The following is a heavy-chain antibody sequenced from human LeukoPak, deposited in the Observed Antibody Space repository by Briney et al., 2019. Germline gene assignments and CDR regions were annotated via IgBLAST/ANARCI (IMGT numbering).Heavy chain of an antibody. V-gene: IGHV3-66*01. D-gene: IGHD4-17*01. CDR3: ARDGSFYGDQGPGMDV. J-gene: IGHJ6*02. CDR2: IYSGGST. Sequence: GGSLRLSCAASGFTVSSNYMSWVRQAPGKGLERVSVIYSGGSTYYADSVKGRFTISRDNSENTLYLQMNSLRAEDTAVYYCARDGSFYGDQGPGMDVWGQGTTVTVSS. CDR1: GFTVSSNY.